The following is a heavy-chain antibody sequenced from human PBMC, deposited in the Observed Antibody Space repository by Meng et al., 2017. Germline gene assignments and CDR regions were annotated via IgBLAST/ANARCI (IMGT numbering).Heavy chain of an antibody. J-gene: IGHJ4*02. D-gene: IGHD6-13*01. CDR2: INHSGST. CDR1: GGSFSGYY. V-gene: IGHV4-34*01. CDR3: ARGPRAYIAAAGTTRYYFDY. Sequence: QVALQQGGAGLLKPAETLSLTCAVYGGSFSGYYWSWIRQPPGKGLEWIGEINHSGSTNYNPSLKSRVTISVDTSKNQFSLKLSSVTAADTAVYYCARGPRAYIAAAGTTRYYFDYWGQGTLVTVSS.